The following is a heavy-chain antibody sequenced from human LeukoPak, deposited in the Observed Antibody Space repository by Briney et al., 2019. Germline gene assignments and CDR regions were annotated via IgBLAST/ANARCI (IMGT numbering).Heavy chain of an antibody. CDR1: GFTFSSYS. Sequence: GGSLRLSCAASGFTFSSYSMNWVRQAPGKGLEWVSSISSSSSYIYYADSVKGRFTISRDNAKNSLYLQMNSLRAEDTAVYYCARGVPNSQVGWSGASPPLGYWGQGTLVTVSS. V-gene: IGHV3-21*01. CDR3: ARGVPNSQVGWSGASPPLGY. D-gene: IGHD3-3*01. J-gene: IGHJ4*02. CDR2: ISSSSSYI.